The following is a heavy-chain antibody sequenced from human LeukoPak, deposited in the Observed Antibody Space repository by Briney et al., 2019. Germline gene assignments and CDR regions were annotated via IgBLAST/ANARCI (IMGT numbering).Heavy chain of an antibody. D-gene: IGHD3-10*01. CDR3: ARDPMAYGSGSYYSGH. V-gene: IGHV1-18*04. J-gene: IGHJ1*01. Sequence: ASVKVSCKASGYTFINYGIIWVRQAPGQGLEWMGWISAYNGDTKYAQKFQGRVTMTTDTSTSIAYMELRSLRSDDTAVYYCARDPMAYGSGSYYSGHWGQGSLVTVSS. CDR1: GYTFINYG. CDR2: ISAYNGDT.